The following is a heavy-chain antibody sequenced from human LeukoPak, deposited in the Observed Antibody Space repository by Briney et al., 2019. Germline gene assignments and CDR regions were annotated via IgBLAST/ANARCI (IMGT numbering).Heavy chain of an antibody. J-gene: IGHJ6*02. CDR2: INSDGSST. CDR3: ARDYGRSGDYGMDV. D-gene: IGHD3-10*01. CDR1: GFTFSNYW. V-gene: IGHV3-74*03. Sequence: GGSLRLSCAASGFTFSNYWMHWVRQAPGKGLAWVSRINSDGSSTTYADSVKGRFTISRDNAKNTLYLQMNSLRAEDTAVYYCARDYGRSGDYGMDVWGQGTTVTVSS.